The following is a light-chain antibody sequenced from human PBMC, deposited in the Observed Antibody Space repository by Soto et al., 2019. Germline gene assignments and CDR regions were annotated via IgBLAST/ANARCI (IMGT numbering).Light chain of an antibody. CDR1: QSLSGSQ. J-gene: IGKJ1*01. V-gene: IGKV3-20*01. CDR2: GAS. Sequence: LTQSRGTLCIPPGERGNLSCTASQSLSGSQLAWYQQKPGQAPRLLIYGASSRATGIPDRFSGSGSGTDFTLTSSRLEPEDFAVYYCQQYGSSGTFGQGTRLDIK. CDR3: QQYGSSGT.